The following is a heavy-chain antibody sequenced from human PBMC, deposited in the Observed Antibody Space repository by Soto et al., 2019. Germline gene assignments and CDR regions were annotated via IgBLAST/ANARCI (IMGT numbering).Heavy chain of an antibody. CDR3: ARDMSEIVVVVAATLDD. J-gene: IGHJ4*02. V-gene: IGHV1-3*01. Sequence: VASVKVSCKASGYTFTSYAMHWVRQAPGQRLEWMGWINAGNGNTKYSQKFQGRVTITRDTSASTAYMELSSLRSEDTAVYYCARDMSEIVVVVAATLDDWGQGTLVTVSS. CDR1: GYTFTSYA. CDR2: INAGNGNT. D-gene: IGHD2-15*01.